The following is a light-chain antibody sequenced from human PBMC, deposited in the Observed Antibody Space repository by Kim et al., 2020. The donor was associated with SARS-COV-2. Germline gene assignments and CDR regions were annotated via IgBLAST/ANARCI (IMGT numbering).Light chain of an antibody. CDR3: QQLNSYPFT. CDR1: QGISSH. CDR2: AAS. Sequence: IQLTQSPSSLSASVGDRVTITCRASQGISSHLAWYQQKPGKAPNLLIYAASTLQGGVPSRFSGSGSGTDFTLTISSLQPEDFATYYCQQLNSYPFTFGGGTKVDIK. J-gene: IGKJ4*01. V-gene: IGKV1-9*01.